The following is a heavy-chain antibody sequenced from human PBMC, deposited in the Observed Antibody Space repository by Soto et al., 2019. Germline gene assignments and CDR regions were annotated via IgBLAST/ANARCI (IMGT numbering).Heavy chain of an antibody. J-gene: IGHJ5*02. CDR1: GFTFSTYS. CDR2: ISSSSDYI. CDR3: ASGGTTGTTGTNWFDP. V-gene: IGHV3-21*01. Sequence: EVQLVESGGGLVKPGGSLRLSCAASGFTFSTYSMNWVRQAPGKGLEWVSSISSSSDYIYYADSVKGRFTISRDNAKNSLYLQINSLSDEDTAVYYCASGGTTGTTGTNWFDPWGQGTLVTVSS. D-gene: IGHD1-1*01.